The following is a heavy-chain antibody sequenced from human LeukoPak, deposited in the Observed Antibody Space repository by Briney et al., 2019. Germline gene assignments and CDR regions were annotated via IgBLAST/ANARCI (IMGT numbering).Heavy chain of an antibody. CDR1: GYTFTGYY. CDR3: ARDRANTAMVTNYYFDY. Sequence: GASVTVSCKASGYTFTGYYTHWVRQAPGQGLEWMGWINPNSGGTNYAQKFQGRVTMTRDTSISTAYMELSRLRSDDTAVYYCARDRANTAMVTNYYFDYWGQGTLVTVSS. CDR2: INPNSGGT. D-gene: IGHD5-18*01. J-gene: IGHJ4*02. V-gene: IGHV1-2*02.